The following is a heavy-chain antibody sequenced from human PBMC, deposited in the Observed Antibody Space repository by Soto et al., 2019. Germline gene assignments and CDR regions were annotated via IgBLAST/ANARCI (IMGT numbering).Heavy chain of an antibody. Sequence: PGGSLRLSCAASGFTFSSYAMHWVRQAPGKGLEWVAVISYDGSNKYYADSVKGRFTISRDNSKNTLYLQMNSLRAEDTAVYYCARDQQLVQDYYYGMDVWGQGTTVTVSS. D-gene: IGHD6-13*01. V-gene: IGHV3-30-3*01. CDR1: GFTFSSYA. CDR3: ARDQQLVQDYYYGMDV. J-gene: IGHJ6*02. CDR2: ISYDGSNK.